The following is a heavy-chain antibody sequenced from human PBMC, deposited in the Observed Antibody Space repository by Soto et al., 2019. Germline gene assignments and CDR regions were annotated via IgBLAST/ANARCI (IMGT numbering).Heavy chain of an antibody. Sequence: GGSLRLSCAASGFTFSSYSMNWVRQAPGKGLEWVSYISSSSSTIYYADSVKGRFTISRDNAKNSLYLQMNSLRAEDTAVYYCARGTTAMVDYWGQGTLVTVSS. CDR1: GFTFSSYS. CDR2: ISSSSSTI. V-gene: IGHV3-48*01. D-gene: IGHD5-18*01. J-gene: IGHJ4*02. CDR3: ARGTTAMVDY.